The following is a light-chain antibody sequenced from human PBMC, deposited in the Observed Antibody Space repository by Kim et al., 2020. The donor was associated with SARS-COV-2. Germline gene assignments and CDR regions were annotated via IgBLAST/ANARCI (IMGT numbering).Light chain of an antibody. CDR1: NIGSKS. Sequence: SYELTQPPSVSVAPGKTARITCGGNNIGSKSVHWYQQKPGQAPVLVIYYDSDRPSGIPERFSGSNSGNTATLTISRVEAGDEADYYCQVWDSSSSDHPRVFGTGTKFTVL. CDR3: QVWDSSSSDHPRV. CDR2: YDS. J-gene: IGLJ1*01. V-gene: IGLV3-21*04.